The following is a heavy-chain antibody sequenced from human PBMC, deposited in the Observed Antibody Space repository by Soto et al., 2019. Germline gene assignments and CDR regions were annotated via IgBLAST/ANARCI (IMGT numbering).Heavy chain of an antibody. D-gene: IGHD1-26*01. J-gene: IGHJ4*02. CDR2: IYHSGST. CDR1: GGSISSSNW. V-gene: IGHV4-4*02. Sequence: SETLSLTCAVSGGSISSSNWWSWVRQSPGKGLEWIGEIYHSGSTNYNPSLKSRVTISVDTSKNQFSLKLTSVTAADTAVYYCARRYGGNFDYWGQGTLVTVSS. CDR3: ARRYGGNFDY.